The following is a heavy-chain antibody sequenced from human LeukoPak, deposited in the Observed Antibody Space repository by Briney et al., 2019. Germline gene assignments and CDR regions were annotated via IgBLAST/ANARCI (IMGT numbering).Heavy chain of an antibody. CDR1: GGSISSGGYY. CDR2: IYYSGST. CDR3: ARGSSANNWFDP. D-gene: IGHD3-10*01. V-gene: IGHV4-31*03. Sequence: ASQTLSLTCTVSGGSISSGGYYWSWIRQHPGKGLEWIGYIYYSGSTYYNPSLKSRVTISVDTSKNQFSLKLSSVTAADTAVYYCARGSSANNWFDPWGQGTLVTVSS. J-gene: IGHJ5*02.